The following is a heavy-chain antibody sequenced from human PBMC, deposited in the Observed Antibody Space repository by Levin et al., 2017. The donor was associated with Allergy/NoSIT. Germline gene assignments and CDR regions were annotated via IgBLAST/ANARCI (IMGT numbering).Heavy chain of an antibody. D-gene: IGHD4-17*01. CDR1: GFTVSSNY. CDR2: IYSGGST. J-gene: IGHJ2*01. Sequence: GGSLRLSCAASGFTVSSNYMSWVRQAPGKGLEWVSVIYSGGSTYYADSVKGRFTISRDNSKNTLYLQMNSLRAEDTAVYYCARAVAVGYGDYDWYFDLWGRGTLVTVSS. CDR3: ARAVAVGYGDYDWYFDL. V-gene: IGHV3-53*01.